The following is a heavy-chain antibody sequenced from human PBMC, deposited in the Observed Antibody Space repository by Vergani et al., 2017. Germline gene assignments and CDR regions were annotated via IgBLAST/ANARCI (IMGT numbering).Heavy chain of an antibody. V-gene: IGHV5-51*01. CDR2: IYPGDSDT. CDR1: GYSFTSYW. J-gene: IGHJ4*02. D-gene: IGHD6-19*01. Sequence: EVQLVQSGAEVKKPGESLKISCKGSGYSFTSYWIGWVRQMPGKGLEWMGIIYPGDSDTRYSPSFQGQVTISADKSISTAYRQWSSLKASDTAMYYCARHSWYSSGWQKIDYWGQGTLVTVSS. CDR3: ARHSWYSSGWQKIDY.